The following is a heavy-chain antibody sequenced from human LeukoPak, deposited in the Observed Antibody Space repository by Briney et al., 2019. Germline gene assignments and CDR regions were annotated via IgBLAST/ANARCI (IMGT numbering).Heavy chain of an antibody. Sequence: GASVKVSCKASGYTFTDYYLHWVRQAPGQGLEWMGGINPNTGGTSYTQKFQGRVSMTWDTSIGTAYMELSRLRSDDTAVYYCPRVVVAVTNAFEIWGQGTMVTVSS. CDR1: GYTFTDYY. V-gene: IGHV1-2*02. D-gene: IGHD2-15*01. CDR2: INPNTGGT. J-gene: IGHJ3*02. CDR3: PRVVVAVTNAFEI.